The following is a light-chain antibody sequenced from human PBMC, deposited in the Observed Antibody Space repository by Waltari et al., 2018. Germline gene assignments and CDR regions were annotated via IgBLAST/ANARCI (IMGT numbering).Light chain of an antibody. J-gene: IGLJ2*01. V-gene: IGLV2-23*02. CDR2: CVT. CDR3: SSYTSDTTHVV. CDR1: RTAIGSFGL. Sequence: QSALTPPAPVSGSPGQSIPLPCPGTRTAIGSFGLSFWYHQHPSRAPTLTIYCVTWRPSATSDRFFGSKSGNTASLTISGLLAEDEADYYCSSYTSDTTHVVFGGGTKLTVL.